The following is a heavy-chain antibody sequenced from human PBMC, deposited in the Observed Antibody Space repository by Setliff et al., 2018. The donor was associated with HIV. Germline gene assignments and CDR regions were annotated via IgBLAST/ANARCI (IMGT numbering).Heavy chain of an antibody. Sequence: PGESLKISCKGSGYSFTSYWIGGVRQMPGKGLKWMGVIYPGDSDTRYSPSFQGQVTISVDKSISTAYLQWSSLRASDIAMYYCARVIVGASDAFDIWGQGTMVTVSS. J-gene: IGHJ3*02. CDR2: IYPGDSDT. CDR3: ARVIVGASDAFDI. V-gene: IGHV5-51*01. D-gene: IGHD1-26*01. CDR1: GYSFTSYW.